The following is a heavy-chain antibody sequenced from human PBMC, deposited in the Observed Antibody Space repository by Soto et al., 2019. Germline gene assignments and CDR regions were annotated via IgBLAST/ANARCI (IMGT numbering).Heavy chain of an antibody. CDR2: IYYSGSA. Sequence: SENLSLTCTVSGGSISSGGYYWSWLRPHPEKGLEWIGYIYYSGSAQYPPSLQSRVTISIDTSKNQVALKVNSVTAADTAVYYCARDHPHSYGVYYFDYWGQGTPVTVSS. CDR3: ARDHPHSYGVYYFDY. V-gene: IGHV4-61*08. J-gene: IGHJ4*02. CDR1: GGSISSGGYY. D-gene: IGHD5-18*01.